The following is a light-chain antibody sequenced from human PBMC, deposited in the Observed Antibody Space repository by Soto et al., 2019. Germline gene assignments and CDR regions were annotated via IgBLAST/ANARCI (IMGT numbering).Light chain of an antibody. V-gene: IGLV2-14*01. CDR3: GSWTTYRPYV. CDR2: EVT. Sequence: QSAMTQPASVSGSPGQSITIPCTGTSSDIGNYNSGSWYQQHPGKAPKLIIFEVTNRPSGVADRFSGSKSGNTASLTISGLQAEDEADYYCGSWTTYRPYVFATGTKVTVL. J-gene: IGLJ1*01. CDR1: SSDIGNYNS.